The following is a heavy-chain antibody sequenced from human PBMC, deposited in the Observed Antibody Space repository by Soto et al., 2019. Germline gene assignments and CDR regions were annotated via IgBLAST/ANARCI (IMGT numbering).Heavy chain of an antibody. D-gene: IGHD6-6*01. Sequence: PSETLSLTCTVSGGSISSGDYYWSWIRQPPGKGLEWIGYIYYSGSTYYNPSLKSRVTISVDTSKNQFSLKLSSVTAADTAVYYCARAGYSSSSAGTNWFDPWGQGTLVTVSS. V-gene: IGHV4-30-4*01. CDR3: ARAGYSSSSAGTNWFDP. CDR2: IYYSGST. CDR1: GGSISSGDYY. J-gene: IGHJ5*02.